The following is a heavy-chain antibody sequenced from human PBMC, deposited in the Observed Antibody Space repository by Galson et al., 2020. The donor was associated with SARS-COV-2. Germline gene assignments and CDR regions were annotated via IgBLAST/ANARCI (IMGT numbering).Heavy chain of an antibody. D-gene: IGHD3-9*01. CDR2: FDPEDGET. J-gene: IGHJ6*02. CDR1: VYTLTELS. CDR3: ATGIVRYFEQSDYEYGRDV. Sequence: ASVKVSCKVSVYTLTELSMHWVRQAPGKGLEWMGGFDPEDGETNYAQKFQGRVTMTEDTSTDTAYMELSSLRSEDTAVYYCATGIVRYFEQSDYEYGRDVWGQGTTVTVSS. V-gene: IGHV1-24*01.